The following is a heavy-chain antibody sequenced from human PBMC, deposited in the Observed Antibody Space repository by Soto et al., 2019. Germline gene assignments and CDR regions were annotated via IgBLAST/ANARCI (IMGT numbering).Heavy chain of an antibody. D-gene: IGHD3-3*01. CDR2: ISASGGST. CDR1: GFSFSSYA. J-gene: IGHJ6*02. Sequence: EVQLLESGGGLVEPGGSLRVSCAASGFSFSSYAMNWVRQAPGKGLEWVSAISASGGSTYYAAAVEGRFTISRDNSRNTLYLHMNSLRAEDTAEYYCAKDRGGRAIFGVLIIDGMDVWVQGTTVTVSS. CDR3: AKDRGGRAIFGVLIIDGMDV. V-gene: IGHV3-23*01.